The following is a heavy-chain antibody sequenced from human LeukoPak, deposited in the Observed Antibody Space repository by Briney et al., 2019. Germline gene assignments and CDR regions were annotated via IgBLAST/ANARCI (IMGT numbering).Heavy chain of an antibody. CDR1: GGSFSGYY. CDR3: ARCIAVAGFDY. CDR2: INHSGST. Sequence: SETLSLTCAVYGGSFSGYYWSWIRQPPGKGLEWIGEINHSGSTNYNPSLKSRVTISVDTSKNQFSLKLSSVTAADTAVYYCARCIAVAGFDYWGQVTLVTVSS. D-gene: IGHD6-19*01. J-gene: IGHJ4*02. V-gene: IGHV4-34*01.